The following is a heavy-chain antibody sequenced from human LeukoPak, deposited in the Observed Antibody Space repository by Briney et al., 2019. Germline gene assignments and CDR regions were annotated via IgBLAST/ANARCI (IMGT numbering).Heavy chain of an antibody. CDR2: IYHSGGA. V-gene: IGHV4-34*01. Sequence: SETLSLTCGVSGGSFSISYWSWIRQPPGKGLEWIGQIYHSGGANYNPSLRSRVTISIDTSKNQLSLRLSSVTAADTAVYYCARHGSYCFDSWGQGTLVTDSS. CDR1: GGSFSISY. J-gene: IGHJ4*02. CDR3: ARHGSYCFDS. D-gene: IGHD3-10*01.